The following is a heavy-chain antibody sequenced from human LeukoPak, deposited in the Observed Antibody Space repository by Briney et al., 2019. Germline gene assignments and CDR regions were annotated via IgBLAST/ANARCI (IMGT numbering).Heavy chain of an antibody. CDR3: ARMIRVVVTAINNAFDI. CDR2: IYYSGST. CDR1: GGSISSYY. J-gene: IGHJ3*02. V-gene: IGHV4-59*01. D-gene: IGHD2-21*02. Sequence: SETLSLTCTVSGGSISSYYWSWIRQPPGKGLEWIGYIYYSGSTNYNPSLKSRVTISVDTSKNQFSLKLSSATAADTAVYYCARMIRVVVTAINNAFDIWGQGTTVTVSS.